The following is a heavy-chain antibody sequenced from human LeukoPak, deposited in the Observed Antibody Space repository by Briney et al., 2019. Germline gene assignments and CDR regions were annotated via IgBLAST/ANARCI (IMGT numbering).Heavy chain of an antibody. CDR3: ARDPDVLRYFDWLSPWYYYYGMDV. Sequence: ASVKVSCKASGYTFTSYGISWVRQAPGQGLEWMGWISAYNGNTNYAQKLQGRVTMTTDTSTSTAYMELRSLRSDDTAAYYCARDPDVLRYFDWLSPWYYYYGMDVWGQGTTVTVSS. CDR1: GYTFTSYG. CDR2: ISAYNGNT. J-gene: IGHJ6*02. D-gene: IGHD3-9*01. V-gene: IGHV1-18*01.